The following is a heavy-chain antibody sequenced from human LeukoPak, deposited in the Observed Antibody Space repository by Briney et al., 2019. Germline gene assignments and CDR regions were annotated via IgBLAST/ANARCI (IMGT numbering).Heavy chain of an antibody. Sequence: SGRSLRLSCAASGFTFSRYGLHWVRQAPGKGLEWVAVISFDGSNKYYADSVKGRFTISRDNSKNTLYLQMNILRVEDTAVYSCTGYNWFDPWGQGTLVTISS. V-gene: IGHV3-30-3*01. J-gene: IGHJ5*02. CDR3: TGYNWFDP. CDR2: ISFDGSNK. CDR1: GFTFSRYG. D-gene: IGHD1-14*01.